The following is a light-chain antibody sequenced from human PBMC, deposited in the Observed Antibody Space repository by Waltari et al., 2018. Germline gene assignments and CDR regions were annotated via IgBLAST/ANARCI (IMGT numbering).Light chain of an antibody. CDR2: EVN. Sequence: QSALTQPASVSGSPGQSITIPCTGSSTDVGGYYYVSWYQQYPGKVPKIMIYEVNNRPSGVSSRFSGSKSGNTASLTISGLQADDEADYYCSSFTSRHLYVFGTGTAVTVL. V-gene: IGLV2-14*01. J-gene: IGLJ1*01. CDR1: STDVGGYYY. CDR3: SSFTSRHLYV.